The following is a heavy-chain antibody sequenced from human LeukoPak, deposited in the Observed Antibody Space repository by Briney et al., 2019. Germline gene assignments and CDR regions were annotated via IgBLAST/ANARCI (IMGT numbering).Heavy chain of an antibody. CDR1: GFTFSSYA. V-gene: IGHV3-23*01. Sequence: GGSLRLSCAASGFTFSSYAMSWVRQAPGKGLEWVSAISGSGGSTYYADSVKGRFTISRENSKNTLYLQMNSLRAEDTDVYYCAKSALSGYDAVRYYFDYWGQGTLVTVSS. CDR2: ISGSGGST. J-gene: IGHJ4*02. D-gene: IGHD3-3*01. CDR3: AKSALSGYDAVRYYFDY.